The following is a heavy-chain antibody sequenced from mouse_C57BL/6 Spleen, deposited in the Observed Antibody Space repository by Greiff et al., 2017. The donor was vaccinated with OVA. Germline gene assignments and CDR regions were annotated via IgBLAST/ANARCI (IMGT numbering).Heavy chain of an antibody. D-gene: IGHD2-2*01. J-gene: IGHJ2*01. Sequence: EVKVVESGGGLVKPGGSLKLSCAASGFTFSDYGMHWVRQAPEKGLEWVAYISSGNSTIYYADTVKGRFTISRDNAKNTLFLQMTRLRSEDSAMYYCARHGFDYWGQGTTLTVSS. CDR2: ISSGNSTI. V-gene: IGHV5-17*01. CDR3: ARHGFDY. CDR1: GFTFSDYG.